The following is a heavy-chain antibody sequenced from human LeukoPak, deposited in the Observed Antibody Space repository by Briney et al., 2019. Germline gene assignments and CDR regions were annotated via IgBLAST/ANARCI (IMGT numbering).Heavy chain of an antibody. CDR2: IYYSGST. CDR3: AREGIVVVVAATPAAFDI. Sequence: SETLSLTCTVSGGSISSYYWSWIRQPPGKGLEWIGSIYYSGSTYYNPSLKSRVTISVDTSKNQFSLKLSSVTAADTAVYYCAREGIVVVVAATPAAFDIWGQGTMVTVSS. V-gene: IGHV4-39*07. CDR1: GGSISSYY. J-gene: IGHJ3*02. D-gene: IGHD2-15*01.